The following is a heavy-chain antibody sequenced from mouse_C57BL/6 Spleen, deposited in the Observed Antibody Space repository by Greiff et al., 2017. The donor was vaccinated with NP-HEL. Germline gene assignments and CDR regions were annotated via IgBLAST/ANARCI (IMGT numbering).Heavy chain of an antibody. CDR1: GYTFTDHT. J-gene: IGHJ2*01. Sequence: QVQLQQSDAELVKPGASVKISCKVSGYTFTDHTIHWMKQRPEQGLEWIGYIYPRDGSTKYNEKFKGKATLTADKSSSTAYMQLNSLTSEDSAVYFCARWYSGSSYAFYYFDYWGQGTTLTVSS. V-gene: IGHV1-78*01. D-gene: IGHD1-1*01. CDR2: IYPRDGST. CDR3: ARWYSGSSYAFYYFDY.